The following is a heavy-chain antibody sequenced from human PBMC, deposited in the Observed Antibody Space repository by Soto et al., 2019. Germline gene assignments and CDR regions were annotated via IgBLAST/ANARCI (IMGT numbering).Heavy chain of an antibody. J-gene: IGHJ6*02. Sequence: GGSLRLSCAASAFTFSHYGMHWVRQAPGKGLEWVTLISRDGSKKFYRDSVKGRFTISRDNSKNTLYLQMNSLRAEDTAVYYCAVIWFGDNNPSYYYYGMDVWGQGTTVTVSS. CDR3: AVIWFGDNNPSYYYYGMDV. CDR1: AFTFSHYG. D-gene: IGHD3-10*01. CDR2: ISRDGSKK. V-gene: IGHV3-33*03.